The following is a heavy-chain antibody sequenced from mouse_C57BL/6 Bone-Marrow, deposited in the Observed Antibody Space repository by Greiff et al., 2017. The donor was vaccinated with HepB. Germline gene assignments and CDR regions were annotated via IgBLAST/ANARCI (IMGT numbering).Heavy chain of an antibody. CDR2: IYPRDGST. Sequence: VQLVESDAELVKPGASVKISCKVSGYTFTDHTIHWMKQRPEQGLEWIGYIYPRDGSTKYNEKFKGKATLTADKSSSTAYMQLNSLTSEDSAVYFCAREGNYFPWYFDVWGTGTTVTVSS. D-gene: IGHD2-1*01. CDR3: AREGNYFPWYFDV. V-gene: IGHV1-78*01. CDR1: GYTFTDHT. J-gene: IGHJ1*03.